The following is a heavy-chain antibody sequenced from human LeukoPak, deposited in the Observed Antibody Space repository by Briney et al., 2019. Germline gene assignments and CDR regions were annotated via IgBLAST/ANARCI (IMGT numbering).Heavy chain of an antibody. J-gene: IGHJ4*02. Sequence: GGSLRLSCVASRFSFSSYNMNWVRQAPGKGLEWVSSISRSASNIYYAASVTGRFTISRDHAKTSFYLQMNSLRAEDTAVFYCARDPEGFSATYFDYWGQGTLVTVSS. CDR2: ISRSASNI. V-gene: IGHV3-21*01. D-gene: IGHD1-26*01. CDR1: RFSFSSYN. CDR3: ARDPEGFSATYFDY.